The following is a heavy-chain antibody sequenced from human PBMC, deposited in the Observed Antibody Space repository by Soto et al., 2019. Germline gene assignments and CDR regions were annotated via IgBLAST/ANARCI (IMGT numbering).Heavy chain of an antibody. CDR2: IIPIPGTA. J-gene: IGHJ6*02. Sequence: QVQLVQSGAEVKKPGPSVKVSCKASGGTFGSYAISWVRQAPGQGLEWMGGIIPIPGTANYAQKFQGRVTIAADESPSTAYMELSSLRSEDTAVYYCARSQGSSTSLEIYYYYYYGMDVWGQGTTVTVSS. CDR3: ARSQGSSTSLEIYYYYYYGMDV. V-gene: IGHV1-69*01. D-gene: IGHD2-2*01. CDR1: GGTFGSYA.